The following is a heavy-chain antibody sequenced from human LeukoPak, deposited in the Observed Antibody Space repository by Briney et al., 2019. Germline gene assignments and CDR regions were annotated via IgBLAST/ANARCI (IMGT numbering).Heavy chain of an antibody. Sequence: SETLSLNCIVSGGSINGYYWSWIRRPPGKGLEYIGYISYSGATNYNPSLESRLTISLDMSKNQFSLKLTSVTAADTAVYYCAYSIGYYDEWFQNWGQGTLVTVSS. J-gene: IGHJ1*01. V-gene: IGHV4-59*01. D-gene: IGHD3-22*01. CDR2: ISYSGAT. CDR3: AYSIGYYDEWFQN. CDR1: GGSINGYY.